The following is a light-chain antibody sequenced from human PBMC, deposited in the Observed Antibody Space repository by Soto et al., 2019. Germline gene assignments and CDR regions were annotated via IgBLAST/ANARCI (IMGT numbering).Light chain of an antibody. J-gene: IGKJ1*01. Sequence: EIVLSQSPGTVSLSPGERATLSCRASQRVSSSYFAWYRHKPGQAPRLLIYGVSSRAAGIPDRFSGSGSGTAFTLTISRLEPEDSAIYYCHQYYTSPRAFGQGTRVEIK. CDR3: HQYYTSPRA. CDR2: GVS. CDR1: QRVSSSY. V-gene: IGKV3-20*01.